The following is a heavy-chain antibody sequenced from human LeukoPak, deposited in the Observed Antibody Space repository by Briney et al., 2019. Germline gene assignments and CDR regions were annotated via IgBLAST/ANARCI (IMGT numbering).Heavy chain of an antibody. J-gene: IGHJ6*02. CDR3: ARQNSGSWYSYYYYGMDV. D-gene: IGHD6-13*01. V-gene: IGHV4-39*01. CDR2: IYYSGGT. CDR1: GGSISSSSYY. Sequence: SETLSLTCTVSGGSISSSSYYWGWIRQPPGKGLEWIGSIYYSGGTYYNPSLKSRVTISVDTSKNQFSLKLSSVTAADTAVYYCARQNSGSWYSYYYYGMDVWGQGTTVTVSS.